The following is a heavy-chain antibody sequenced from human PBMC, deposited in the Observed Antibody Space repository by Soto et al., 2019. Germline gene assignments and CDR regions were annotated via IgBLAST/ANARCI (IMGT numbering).Heavy chain of an antibody. Sequence: SETLSLTCTGSGGSIGSSSYYWGWIRQPPGKGLEWIGSIYYSGSTYYNPSLKSRVTISVDTSKNQFSLKLSSVTAADTAVYYCASIYGSGYSYYYGMDVWGQGTTVTVSS. D-gene: IGHD3-3*01. CDR2: IYYSGST. V-gene: IGHV4-39*01. CDR3: ASIYGSGYSYYYGMDV. J-gene: IGHJ6*02. CDR1: GGSIGSSSYY.